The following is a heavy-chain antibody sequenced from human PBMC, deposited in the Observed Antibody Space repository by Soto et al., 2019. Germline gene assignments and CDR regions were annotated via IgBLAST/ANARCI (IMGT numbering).Heavy chain of an antibody. CDR3: AREIFGVIISGGRDAFDI. D-gene: IGHD3-3*01. Sequence: SVKVSCKASGGTFSTYAISWVRQAPGQGLEWMGGIIPIFGTAKYAQKFQGRVTITADESTSTAYMELGSLRSEDTAVYYCAREIFGVIISGGRDAFDIWGQGTMVTVSS. J-gene: IGHJ3*02. CDR1: GGTFSTYA. V-gene: IGHV1-69*13. CDR2: IIPIFGTA.